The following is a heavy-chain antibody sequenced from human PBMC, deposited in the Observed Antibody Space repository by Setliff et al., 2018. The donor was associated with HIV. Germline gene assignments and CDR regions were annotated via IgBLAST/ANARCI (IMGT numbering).Heavy chain of an antibody. D-gene: IGHD6-6*01. J-gene: IGHJ4*02. CDR2: IYYSGSI. CDR3: ARAGSAAASPLDY. CDR1: GGSISSSTNY. V-gene: IGHV4-39*01. Sequence: SETLSLTCTVSGGSISSSTNYWGWIRQPPGKGLEWIGSIYYSGSIYYNPSLKSRVTISEDTSKKQFSLKLSSVTAADTAVYYCARAGSAAASPLDYWGQGTLVTVSS.